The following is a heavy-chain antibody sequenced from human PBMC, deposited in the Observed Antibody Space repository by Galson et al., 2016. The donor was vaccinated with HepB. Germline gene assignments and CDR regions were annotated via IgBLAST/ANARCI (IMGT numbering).Heavy chain of an antibody. CDR3: ARDISAVNRVGYYGMDV. D-gene: IGHD6-13*01. Sequence: TLSLTCTVSGGSISSGDYFWSWIRHHPGKGLEWIGYICYTGSAYYNPSLKTRIFISVATSKNQFSLKLSSVTAADTGVYYCARDISAVNRVGYYGMDVWGQGTTVTVS. J-gene: IGHJ6*02. CDR1: GGSISSGDYF. CDR2: ICYTGSA. V-gene: IGHV4-31*03.